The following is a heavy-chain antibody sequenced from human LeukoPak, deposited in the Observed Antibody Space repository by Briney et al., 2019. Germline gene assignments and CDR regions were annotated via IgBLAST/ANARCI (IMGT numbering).Heavy chain of an antibody. J-gene: IGHJ4*02. CDR1: GYTFTGYY. CDR2: INPNSGGT. CDR3: ARHLFIAAAGTLGY. Sequence: ASVKVSCKASGYTFTGYYTHWVRQAPGQGLESMGRINPNSGGTNYAQKFQGRVTMTRDTSISTAYMELSRLRSDDTAVYYCARHLFIAAAGTLGYWGQGTLVTVSS. D-gene: IGHD6-13*01. V-gene: IGHV1-2*06.